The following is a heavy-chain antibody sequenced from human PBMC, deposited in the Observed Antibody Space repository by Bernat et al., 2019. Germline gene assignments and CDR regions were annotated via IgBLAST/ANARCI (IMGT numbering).Heavy chain of an antibody. CDR1: GGSISSSSYY. V-gene: IGHV4-39*01. D-gene: IGHD6-13*01. CDR2: FYYSGST. CDR3: ARHVSSWRYYYYYMDV. Sequence: QLQLQESGPGLVKPSETLSLTCTVSGGSISSSSYYWGWIRQPPGKGLEWIGSFYYSGSTYYNPSLKSRVTISVDTSKNQFSLKLSSVTAADTAVYYCARHVSSWRYYYYYMDVWGKGTTVTVSS. J-gene: IGHJ6*03.